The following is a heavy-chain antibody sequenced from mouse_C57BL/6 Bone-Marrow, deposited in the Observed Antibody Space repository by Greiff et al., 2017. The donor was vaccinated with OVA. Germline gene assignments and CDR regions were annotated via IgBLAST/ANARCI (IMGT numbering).Heavy chain of an antibody. J-gene: IGHJ1*03. CDR2: IRLKSDNYAT. CDR3: TDLGRFYWYFDV. V-gene: IGHV6-3*01. CDR1: GFTFSNYW. Sequence: EVKVEESGGGLVQPGGSMKLSCVASGFTFSNYWMNWVRQSPEKGLEWVAQIRLKSDNYATHYAESVKGMFTISRDDSKSSVYLQMNNLRAEDTGIYYCTDLGRFYWYFDVWGTGTTVTVSS. D-gene: IGHD4-1*01.